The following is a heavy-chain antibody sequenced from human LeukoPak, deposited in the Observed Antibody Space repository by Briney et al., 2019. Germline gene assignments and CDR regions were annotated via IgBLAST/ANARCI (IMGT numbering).Heavy chain of an antibody. D-gene: IGHD2-8*01. Sequence: PSETLSLTCTVSGGSISSSTSYWGWIRQPAGKGLEWIGRIYTSGSTNYNPSLKSRVTMSVDTSKNQFSLKLSSVTAADTAVYYCAREYCTNGVCFESFDYWGQGTLVTVSS. CDR3: AREYCTNGVCFESFDY. J-gene: IGHJ4*02. V-gene: IGHV4-61*02. CDR2: IYTSGST. CDR1: GGSISSSTSY.